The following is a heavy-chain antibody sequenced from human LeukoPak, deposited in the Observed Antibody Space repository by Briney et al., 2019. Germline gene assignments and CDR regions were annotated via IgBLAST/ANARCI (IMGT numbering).Heavy chain of an antibody. Sequence: GGSLRLSCAASGFTFSSYWMHWVRHAPGKGLVWVSRISTDGSSTNSADSVKGRFTISRDNAKDTLYLQMNSLRAEDTAVYYCXREXSSSSGRAFDIWGRGTMVTVSP. CDR1: GFTFSSYW. D-gene: IGHD6-6*01. J-gene: IGHJ3*02. CDR3: XREXSSSSGRAFDI. CDR2: ISTDGSST. V-gene: IGHV3-74*01.